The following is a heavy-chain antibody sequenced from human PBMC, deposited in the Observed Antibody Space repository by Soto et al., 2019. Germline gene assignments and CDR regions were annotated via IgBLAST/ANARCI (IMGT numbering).Heavy chain of an antibody. J-gene: IGHJ3*01. CDR1: GGTISSSNW. CDR3: ARAQWCDALDV. Sequence: PSGTLSLTCAVSGGTISSSNWWSCVRLPPGKGLEWTAEIYGSAGTNYNPSLKSRFIISVDKAKNYLSLKLSSVTAADTAVYYWARAQWCDALDVWGQGTVVTVSS. V-gene: IGHV4-4*02. D-gene: IGHD2-15*01. CDR2: IYGSAGT.